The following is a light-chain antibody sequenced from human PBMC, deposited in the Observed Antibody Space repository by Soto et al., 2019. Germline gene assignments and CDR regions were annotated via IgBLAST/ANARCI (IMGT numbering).Light chain of an antibody. Sequence: QSVLTQPPSVSAAPGQKVTISCTGSSSNIGNNFVAWYQHLPGTTPKLLIYDNNRRPSAIPDRFSGSTSGTSATLGITGLQTGDEADYYCGTWDSSRSTAVFGGGTQLTVL. CDR2: DNN. J-gene: IGLJ7*01. CDR1: SSNIGNNF. CDR3: GTWDSSRSTAV. V-gene: IGLV1-51*01.